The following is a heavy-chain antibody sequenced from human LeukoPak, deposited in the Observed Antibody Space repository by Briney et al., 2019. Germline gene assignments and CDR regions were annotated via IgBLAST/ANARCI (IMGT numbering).Heavy chain of an antibody. CDR1: GGSFSSGSYY. D-gene: IGHD1-26*01. V-gene: IGHV4-61*01. Sequence: SETLSLTCTVSGGSFSSGSYYWSWIRQPPGTGLEWIGYIYYSGSTNYNPSLESRVTISVDTSKNQFSLKLSSVTAADTAVYYCARDQDWDLQSLRYFDYWGQGTLVTVSS. CDR2: IYYSGST. CDR3: ARDQDWDLQSLRYFDY. J-gene: IGHJ4*02.